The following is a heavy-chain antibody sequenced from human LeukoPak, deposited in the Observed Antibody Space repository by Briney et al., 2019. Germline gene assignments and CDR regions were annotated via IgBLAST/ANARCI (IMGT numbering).Heavy chain of an antibody. D-gene: IGHD2-2*01. CDR3: AREFRTYCSSTSCYVHYFDY. J-gene: IGHJ4*02. V-gene: IGHV1-18*04. Sequence: ASVKVSCKASGYTFTSYGISWVRQAPGQGLEWMGWISAYNGNTNCAQKLQGRVTMTTDTSTSTAYMELRSLRSDDTAVYYCAREFRTYCSSTSCYVHYFDYWGQGTLVTVSS. CDR1: GYTFTSYG. CDR2: ISAYNGNT.